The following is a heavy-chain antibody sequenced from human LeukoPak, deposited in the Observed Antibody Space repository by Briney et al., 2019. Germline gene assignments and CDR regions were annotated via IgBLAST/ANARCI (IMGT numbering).Heavy chain of an antibody. CDR1: GFTFSSYA. Sequence: GALRLSCAASGFTFSSYAMSWVRQAPGKGLEWASAISGSGGSTYYADSVKGRFTISRDNSKNTLYLQMNSLRAEDTAVYYCAKGITIFGVAYFDYWGQGTLVTVSS. V-gene: IGHV3-23*01. CDR3: AKGITIFGVAYFDY. D-gene: IGHD3-3*01. CDR2: ISGSGGST. J-gene: IGHJ4*02.